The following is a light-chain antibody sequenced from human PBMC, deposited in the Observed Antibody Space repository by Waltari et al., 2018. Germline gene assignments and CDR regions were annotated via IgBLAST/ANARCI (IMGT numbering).Light chain of an antibody. J-gene: IGLJ1*01. CDR3: SSYAGSNSLYV. CDR2: DVT. CDR1: SSDVGGYNY. V-gene: IGLV2-8*01. Sequence: QSALTQPPSASGSPGQSVTISCTGTSSDVGGYNYVSWYQQHPGKAPKLLIYDVTKRPSGVPDRCSGSKSGNTASLTVSGLQAEDEADYCSSYAGSNSLYVFGTGTKVTVL.